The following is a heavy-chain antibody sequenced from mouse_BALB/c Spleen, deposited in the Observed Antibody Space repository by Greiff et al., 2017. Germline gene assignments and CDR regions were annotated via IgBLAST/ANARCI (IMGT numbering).Heavy chain of an antibody. Sequence: QVQLQQSGAELVRPGSSVKISCKASGYAFSSYWMNWVKQRPGQGLEWIGQIYPGDGDTNYNGKFKGKATLTADKSSSTAYMQLSSLTSENSAVYFCARSGAPNYYAIDYWGQGTSVTVSS. V-gene: IGHV1-80*01. CDR3: ARSGAPNYYAIDY. CDR1: GYAFSSYW. D-gene: IGHD3-1*01. CDR2: IYPGDGDT. J-gene: IGHJ4*01.